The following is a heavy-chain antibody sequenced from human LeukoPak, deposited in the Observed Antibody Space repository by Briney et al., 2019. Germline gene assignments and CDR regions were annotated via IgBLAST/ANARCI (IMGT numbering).Heavy chain of an antibody. Sequence: PSQTLSLTCTVSGGSISSGGYHWSWIRQPPGKGLEWIGYIYHSGSTYYNPSLKSRVTISVDRSKNQFSLKLSSVTAADTAVYYCARDGLRDDAFDIWGQGTMVTVSS. CDR2: IYHSGST. V-gene: IGHV4-30-2*01. J-gene: IGHJ3*02. CDR3: ARDGLRDDAFDI. CDR1: GGSISSGGYH.